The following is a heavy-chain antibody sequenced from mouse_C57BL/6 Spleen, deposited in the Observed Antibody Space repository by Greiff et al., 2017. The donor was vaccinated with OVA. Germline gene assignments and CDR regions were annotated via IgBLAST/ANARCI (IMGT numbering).Heavy chain of an antibody. CDR1: GYTFTSYW. J-gene: IGHJ2*01. CDR3: ARMPYYYGSSLDY. D-gene: IGHD1-1*01. V-gene: IGHV1-69*01. CDR2: IYPDDSYT. Sequence: QVQLQQPGAELVMPGASVKLSCKATGYTFTSYWMHWVKQRPGQGLEWIGEIYPDDSYTNYNQKFKGKATLTVDKSSNTAYMQLSSLTSEDSAVYYCARMPYYYGSSLDYWGQGTTLTVSS.